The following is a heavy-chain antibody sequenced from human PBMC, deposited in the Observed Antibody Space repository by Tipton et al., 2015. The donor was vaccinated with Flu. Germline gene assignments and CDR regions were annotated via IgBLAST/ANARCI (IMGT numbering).Heavy chain of an antibody. CDR3: ARHYGSGSHIDY. V-gene: IGHV4-31*02. CDR1: GGSISSGGYY. J-gene: IGHJ4*02. D-gene: IGHD3-10*01. CDR2: IYYSGST. Sequence: LRLSCTVSGGSISSGGYYWSWIRQHPGKGLEWIGYIYYSGSTSYNPPLKSRVTISVDTSKNQFSLKLSSVTAADTAVYYCARHYGSGSHIDYWGQGTLVTVSS.